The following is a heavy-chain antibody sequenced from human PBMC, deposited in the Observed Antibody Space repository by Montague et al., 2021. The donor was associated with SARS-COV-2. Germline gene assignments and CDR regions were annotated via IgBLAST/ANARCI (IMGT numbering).Heavy chain of an antibody. D-gene: IGHD3-16*02. CDR2: IKSKTDGGTT. V-gene: IGHV3-15*01. CDR1: GFTFSNAW. Sequence: SLRLSCAASGFTFSNAWMSWVRQAPGKGLEWVGRIKSKTDGGTTDYAAPGKGRFTISRDDSKNTLYLQRNSLKTEDTAVYYCTTDRYYDYVWGSYRYLAVWGQGTTVTVSS. CDR3: TTDRYYDYVWGSYRYLAV. J-gene: IGHJ6*02.